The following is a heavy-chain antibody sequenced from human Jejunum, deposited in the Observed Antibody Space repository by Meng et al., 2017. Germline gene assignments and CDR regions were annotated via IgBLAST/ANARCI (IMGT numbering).Heavy chain of an antibody. V-gene: IGHV4-61*08. Sequence: QVQLQESGPGLVRPSGSLSLSCTVSGGSVGRAGYQWGWIRQPPGRGLEWIGYANTNYNPSLKRRVTISLDTSRNLFSLSLTSVTAADTAVYYCARDSMGSLDYWGQGILVTVSS. D-gene: IGHD1-26*01. CDR2: ANT. CDR3: ARDSMGSLDY. J-gene: IGHJ4*02. CDR1: GGSVGRAGYQ.